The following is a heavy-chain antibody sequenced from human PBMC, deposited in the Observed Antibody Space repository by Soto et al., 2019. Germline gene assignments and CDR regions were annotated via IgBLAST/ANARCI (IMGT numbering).Heavy chain of an antibody. D-gene: IGHD5-18*01. Sequence: GASVKVSCKASGSTFTGSYMHWVRQAPGQGLEWMGWINPNSGGTNYAQKFQGRVTMTRDTSISTAYMELSRLRSDDTAVYYCARVSLGYRTPPDHWGQGTLVTVSS. CDR1: GSTFTGSY. CDR2: INPNSGGT. CDR3: ARVSLGYRTPPDH. J-gene: IGHJ4*02. V-gene: IGHV1-2*02.